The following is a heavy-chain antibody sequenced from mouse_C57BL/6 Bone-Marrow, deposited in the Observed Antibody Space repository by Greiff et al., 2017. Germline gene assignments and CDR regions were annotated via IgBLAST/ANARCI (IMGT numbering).Heavy chain of an antibody. J-gene: IGHJ2*01. CDR2: INPGGGGT. V-gene: IGHV1-54*01. CDR3: ARVPFY. CDR1: GYAFTSYL. Sequence: VQLQQPGAELVRPGTSVKVSCKASGYAFTSYLLEWVKQRPGQGLEWIGVINPGGGGTNYNEKFKGKATLTADKSSSTAYMQLSSLTSEDSAVYFCARVPFYWGQGTTLTVSS.